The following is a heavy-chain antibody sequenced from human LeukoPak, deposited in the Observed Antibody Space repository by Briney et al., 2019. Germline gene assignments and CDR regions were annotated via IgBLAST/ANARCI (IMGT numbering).Heavy chain of an antibody. CDR2: ISNSGGST. D-gene: IGHD4-17*01. CDR3: AKVGYGDYARFDY. J-gene: IGHJ4*02. CDR1: GFTFSGYA. V-gene: IGHV3-23*01. Sequence: GGSLRLSCAASGFTFSGYAMSWVRQAPGKGLEWVSTISNSGGSTYYADSVKGRFSISRDNSKNTLYLQMNSLRAEDTAVYYCAKVGYGDYARFDYWGQGSLVTVSS.